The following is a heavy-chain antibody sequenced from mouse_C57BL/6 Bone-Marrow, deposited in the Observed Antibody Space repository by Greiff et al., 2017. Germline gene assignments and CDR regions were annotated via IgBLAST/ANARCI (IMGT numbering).Heavy chain of an antibody. J-gene: IGHJ3*01. V-gene: IGHV1-82*01. Sequence: VQLQQSGPELVKPGASVKISCKASGYAFSSSWMNWVKQRPGKGLEWIGRIYPGDGDTNYNGKFKGKATLTADKSSSTAYMQLSSLTSEDSAVYCCARSNSNYPWFAYWGQGTLVTVSA. CDR1: GYAFSSSW. CDR2: IYPGDGDT. CDR3: ARSNSNYPWFAY. D-gene: IGHD2-5*01.